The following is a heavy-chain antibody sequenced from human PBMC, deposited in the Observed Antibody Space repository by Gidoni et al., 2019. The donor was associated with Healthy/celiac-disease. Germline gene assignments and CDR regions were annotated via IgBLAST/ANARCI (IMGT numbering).Heavy chain of an antibody. D-gene: IGHD5-18*01. Sequence: QVQLVQSGAEVKKPGASVKVSCKASGYTFTSYYMHWVRQAPGQGLEWMGIINPSGGSTSYAQKFQGRVTMTRDTSTSTVYMELSSLRSEDTAVYYCASEAGGRGYSYGSANLRYYYYGMDVWGQGTTVTVSS. V-gene: IGHV1-46*01. J-gene: IGHJ6*02. CDR2: INPSGGST. CDR3: ASEAGGRGYSYGSANLRYYYYGMDV. CDR1: GYTFTSYY.